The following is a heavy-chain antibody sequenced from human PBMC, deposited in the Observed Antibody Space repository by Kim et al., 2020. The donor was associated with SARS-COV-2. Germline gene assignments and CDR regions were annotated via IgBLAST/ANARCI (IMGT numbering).Heavy chain of an antibody. D-gene: IGHD2-15*01. Sequence: GESLKISCQGSGYSFTTYWIAWVRQMPGKGLEWMGIIYPGDSDTTYSPSFQGQVTISADKSISTAYLQWSSLKASDTAMYYCARSGYCSGGSCYKLIKHVFDIWGHGTLLTVSS. CDR2: IYPGDSDT. CDR3: ARSGYCSGGSCYKLIKHVFDI. CDR1: GYSFTTYW. J-gene: IGHJ3*02. V-gene: IGHV5-51*01.